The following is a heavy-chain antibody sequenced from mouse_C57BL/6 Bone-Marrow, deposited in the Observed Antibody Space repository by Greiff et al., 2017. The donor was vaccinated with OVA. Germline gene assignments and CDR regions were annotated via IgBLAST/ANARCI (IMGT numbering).Heavy chain of an antibody. D-gene: IGHD1-1*01. V-gene: IGHV1-61*01. CDR1: GYTFTSYW. Sequence: VQLQQPGAELVRPGSSVKLSCKASGYTFTSYWMDWVKQRPGQGLEWIGNIYPSDSETHYTQKFKDKATLTVDKSSSTDYMQLSSLTSEDAAVYDCARAVDYGSSHYYAMDDWGQGTSVTVSS. CDR2: IYPSDSET. J-gene: IGHJ4*01. CDR3: ARAVDYGSSHYYAMDD.